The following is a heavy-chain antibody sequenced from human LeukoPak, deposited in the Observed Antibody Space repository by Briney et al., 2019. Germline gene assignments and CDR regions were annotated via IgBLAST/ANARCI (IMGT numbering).Heavy chain of an antibody. D-gene: IGHD2-15*01. Sequence: SETLSLTCTVSGGSISSYYWSWIRQPPGKGLEWIGYIYYSGSTNYNPPLKSRVTISVDTSKNQFSLKLSSVTAADTAVYYCARHGHCSGGSCYSNWSYYYYYGMDVWGQGTTVTVSS. CDR1: GGSISSYY. J-gene: IGHJ6*02. CDR2: IYYSGST. V-gene: IGHV4-59*08. CDR3: ARHGHCSGGSCYSNWSYYYYYGMDV.